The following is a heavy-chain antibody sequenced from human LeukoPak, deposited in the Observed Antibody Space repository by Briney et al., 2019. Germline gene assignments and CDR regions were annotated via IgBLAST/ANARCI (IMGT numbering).Heavy chain of an antibody. Sequence: GGSLRLSCAASGFTFSSYDMHWVRQVPGKGLEWVSAIGTGDNKYYPGSVKGRFTISRENAKNSLHLQMNSLRAGDTAVYYCATAGGSSGWYSFGYWGQGTLVSVSS. CDR3: ATAGGSSGWYSFGY. D-gene: IGHD6-13*01. CDR2: IGTGDNK. CDR1: GFTFSSYD. J-gene: IGHJ4*02. V-gene: IGHV3-13*04.